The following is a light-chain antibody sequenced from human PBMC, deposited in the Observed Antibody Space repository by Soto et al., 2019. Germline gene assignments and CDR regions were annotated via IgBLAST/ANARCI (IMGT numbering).Light chain of an antibody. Sequence: EVVMTQSPATLSVSPGESATLSCRASHSVSSSLAWYQQKPGQTPRLLIYGASTRATGVPARFSGSGSGTEFTLTIGSLQSEDFAVYYCQHYNTWPWTVGQGTKVDSK. CDR3: QHYNTWPWT. V-gene: IGKV3-15*01. CDR1: HSVSSS. J-gene: IGKJ1*01. CDR2: GAS.